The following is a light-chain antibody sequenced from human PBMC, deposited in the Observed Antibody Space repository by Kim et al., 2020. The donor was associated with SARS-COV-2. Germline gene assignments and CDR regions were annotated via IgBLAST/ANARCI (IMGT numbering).Light chain of an antibody. V-gene: IGKV1-39*01. CDR3: QQSYTALLT. J-gene: IGKJ4*01. CDR2: SAS. Sequence: DIQMTQSPSSLSASVGDRVTITCRASQSIDNFLNWYQQQPGKAPNLLIYSASSLQSGVPSRFSGSGSGTDFTLTISSLQPEDFATYYCQQSYTALLTFGGGTKVGIK. CDR1: QSIDNF.